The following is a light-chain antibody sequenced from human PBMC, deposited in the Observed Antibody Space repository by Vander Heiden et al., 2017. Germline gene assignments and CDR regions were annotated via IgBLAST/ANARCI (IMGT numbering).Light chain of an antibody. CDR1: SSDVGAYNY. Sequence: ARTQPAAAHGPPGQSITISCTGTSSDVGAYNYVSWYQHHPGKAPKLLIYEVSNRPSGLSNRFSGSKSGNTASLTISGLQAEDEAIYYCSSYASGGTLEFGGGTKVTVL. J-gene: IGLJ2*01. CDR2: EVS. CDR3: SSYASGGTLE. V-gene: IGLV2-14*01.